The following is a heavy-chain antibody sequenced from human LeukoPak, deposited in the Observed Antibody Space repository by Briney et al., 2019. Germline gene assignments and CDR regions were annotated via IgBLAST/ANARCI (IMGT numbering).Heavy chain of an antibody. D-gene: IGHD4-17*01. J-gene: IGHJ6*02. CDR3: ASGDPYSYYGMDV. CDR2: IYYSGST. V-gene: IGHV4-31*03. Sequence: SETLSLTCTVSGGSISSGGYYWSWIRQHPGKGLEWIGYIYYSGSTYYNPSLKSRVTISVDTSKNQFSLKLSSVTAADTAEYYCASGDPYSYYGMDVWGQGTTVTVSS. CDR1: GGSISSGGYY.